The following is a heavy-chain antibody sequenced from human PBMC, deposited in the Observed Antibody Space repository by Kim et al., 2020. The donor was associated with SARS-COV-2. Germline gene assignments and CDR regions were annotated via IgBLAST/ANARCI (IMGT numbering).Heavy chain of an antibody. V-gene: IGHV4-59*09. CDR3: ARGHQLLYFGYYYYYMDV. J-gene: IGHJ6*03. Sequence: SGVTISVDTSKNQFSLKLSSVTAADTAVYYCARGHQLLYFGYYYYYMDVWGKGTTVTVSS. D-gene: IGHD2-2*02.